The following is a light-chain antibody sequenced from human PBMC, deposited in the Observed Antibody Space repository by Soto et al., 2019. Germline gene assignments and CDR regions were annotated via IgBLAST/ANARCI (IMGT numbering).Light chain of an antibody. V-gene: IGKV3-15*01. J-gene: IGKJ2*01. CDR2: DVS. Sequence: PGERATLSCRASETISKSLAWYQQRRGQPPILLMYDVSTRATGIPARFSFRGSGTYFTLTITGLQSEDFAVYYCQQYKSWPNTFGQGTKLEIK. CDR3: QQYKSWPNT. CDR1: ETISKS.